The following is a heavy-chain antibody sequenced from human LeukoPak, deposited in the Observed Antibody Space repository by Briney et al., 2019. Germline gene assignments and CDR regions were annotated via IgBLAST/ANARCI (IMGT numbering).Heavy chain of an antibody. CDR2: MNPNSGNT. D-gene: IGHD6-13*01. CDR1: GYTFTSYD. Sequence: ASVNVSCKASGYTFTSYDINWVRQATGQGLEWMGWMNPNSGNTGYAQKFQGRVTMTRNTSISTAYMELSSLRSEDTAVYYCARVRSSWMDYYYYMDVWGKGTTVTISS. J-gene: IGHJ6*03. V-gene: IGHV1-8*01. CDR3: ARVRSSWMDYYYYMDV.